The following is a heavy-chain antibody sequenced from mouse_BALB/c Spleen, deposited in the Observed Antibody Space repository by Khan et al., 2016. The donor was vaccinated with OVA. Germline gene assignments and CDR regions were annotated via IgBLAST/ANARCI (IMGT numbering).Heavy chain of an antibody. D-gene: IGHD6-1*01. CDR3: ARAASYWFFSV. CDR1: GYTFTNYG. J-gene: IGHJ1*01. V-gene: IGHV9-3-1*01. Sequence: LVESGPELKKPGETVKISCKASGYTFTNYGMNWVKQAPGKGLKWMGWINTYTGEPTYADDFKGRFAFSLETSANTAYLQINNLKNEDPATFFCARAASYWFFSVWGAGTTVTVPS. CDR2: INTYTGEP.